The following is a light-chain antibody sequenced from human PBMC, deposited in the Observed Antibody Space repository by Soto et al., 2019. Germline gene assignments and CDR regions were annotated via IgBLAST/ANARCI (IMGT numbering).Light chain of an antibody. CDR3: TSYTTSSTRV. CDR2: EVT. J-gene: IGLJ1*01. Sequence: QSALTQPASVSGSPGQSIAISCTGTSSDVGIYNYVSWYQRHPGKVPKLIIYEVTNRPSGVSNRFSGSKSGNTASLIISGLQAEDEADYYCTSYTTSSTRVFGTGTKLTVL. CDR1: SSDVGIYNY. V-gene: IGLV2-14*01.